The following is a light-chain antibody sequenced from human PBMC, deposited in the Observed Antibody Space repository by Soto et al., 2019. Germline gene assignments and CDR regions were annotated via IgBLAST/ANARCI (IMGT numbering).Light chain of an antibody. CDR2: SND. Sequence: QAVVTQPPSASGTPGQRVTISCSRSSSNIGNSIVNWYQHLPGTAPKLLIYSNDQRPSGVPDRFSGSKSGTSASLAITGLQSEDEADYYCAAWDDSRLGSWVFGGGTKLTVL. CDR1: SSNIGNSI. CDR3: AAWDDSRLGSWV. V-gene: IGLV1-44*01. J-gene: IGLJ3*02.